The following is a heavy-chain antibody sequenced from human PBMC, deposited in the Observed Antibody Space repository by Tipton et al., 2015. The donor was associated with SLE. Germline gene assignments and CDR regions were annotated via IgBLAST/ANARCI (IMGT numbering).Heavy chain of an antibody. CDR3: ARDSYGSGSYYNAGYYYGMDV. J-gene: IGHJ6*02. Sequence: QSGPEVKKPGSSVKVSCKASGGTFSSYAISWVRQAPGQGLEWMGRIIPIFGTANYAQKFQGRVTITADESTSTAYMELSSLRSEDTAVYYCARDSYGSGSYYNAGYYYGMDVWGQGTTVTVSS. D-gene: IGHD3-10*01. CDR1: GGTFSSYA. CDR2: IIPIFGTA. V-gene: IGHV1-69*15.